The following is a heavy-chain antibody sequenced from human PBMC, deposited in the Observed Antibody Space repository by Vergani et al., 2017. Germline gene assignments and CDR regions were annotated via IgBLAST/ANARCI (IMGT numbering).Heavy chain of an antibody. V-gene: IGHV3-23*01. Sequence: EVQLLESGGGLVQPGGSLRLSCAASGFTFSSYAMSWVRQAPGKGLEWVSAISGSGGSTYYADSVRGLFTISRDNSKNTLYLKMNSRRAEDTAVYYCARGWQGLDYYDGSGYYGGLDCWGQGTLVTVSS. CDR2: ISGSGGST. D-gene: IGHD3-22*01. CDR3: ARGWQGLDYYDGSGYYGGLDC. J-gene: IGHJ4*02. CDR1: GFTFSSYA.